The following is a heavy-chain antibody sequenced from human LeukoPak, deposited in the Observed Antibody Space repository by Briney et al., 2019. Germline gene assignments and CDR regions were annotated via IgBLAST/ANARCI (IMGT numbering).Heavy chain of an antibody. D-gene: IGHD2-2*02. CDR1: GFTFSSYS. V-gene: IGHV3-21*01. J-gene: IGHJ6*03. CDR2: ISSSSSYI. Sequence: GGSLRLSCAASGFTFSSYSMNWVRQAPGKGLEWVSSISSSSSYIYYADSVKGRFTISRDNAKNSLYLQMNSLRAEDTAVYYCAREGLVVVPAAIDDYYYMDVWGKGTTVTVSS. CDR3: AREGLVVVPAAIDDYYYMDV.